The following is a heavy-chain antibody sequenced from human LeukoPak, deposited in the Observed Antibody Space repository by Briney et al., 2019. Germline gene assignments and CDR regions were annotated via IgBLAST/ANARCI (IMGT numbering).Heavy chain of an antibody. CDR1: GGTFSSYA. CDR2: IIPIFGTA. V-gene: IGHV1-69*06. Sequence: GSSVKVSCKASGGTFSSYAISWVRQAPGQGLEWMGGIIPIFGTANYAQKFQGSVTITADKSTSTAYMELSRLRSDDTAVYYCARAFALGGAMVTSYWFDPWGQGTLVTVSS. D-gene: IGHD5-18*01. CDR3: ARAFALGGAMVTSYWFDP. J-gene: IGHJ5*02.